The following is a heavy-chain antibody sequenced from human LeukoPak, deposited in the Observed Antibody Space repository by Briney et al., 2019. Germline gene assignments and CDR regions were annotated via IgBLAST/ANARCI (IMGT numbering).Heavy chain of an antibody. D-gene: IGHD1-26*01. J-gene: IGHJ3*02. CDR2: ISGNGGST. CDR3: AKGAPSMAYPEWGDAFDI. Sequence: PGGSLRLSCAASGFTFSSYAMSWVRQAPGKGLEWVSAISGNGGSTYYADSVKGRFTISRDNSKNTLYLQMNSLRAEDTAVYYCAKGAPSMAYPEWGDAFDIWGKGTMVTVSS. CDR1: GFTFSSYA. V-gene: IGHV3-23*01.